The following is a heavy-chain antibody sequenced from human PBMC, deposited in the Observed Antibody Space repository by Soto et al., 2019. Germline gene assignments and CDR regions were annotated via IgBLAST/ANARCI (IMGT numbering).Heavy chain of an antibody. D-gene: IGHD3-22*01. Sequence: ASVKVSCKASGYTFTSYYMHWVRQAPGQGLEWMGIINPSGGSTSYAQKFQGRVTMTRDTSTSTVYMELSRLRSEDTAVYYCARDRGITMIVERGMDVWGQGTTVTVSS. J-gene: IGHJ6*02. CDR3: ARDRGITMIVERGMDV. V-gene: IGHV1-46*01. CDR2: INPSGGST. CDR1: GYTFTSYY.